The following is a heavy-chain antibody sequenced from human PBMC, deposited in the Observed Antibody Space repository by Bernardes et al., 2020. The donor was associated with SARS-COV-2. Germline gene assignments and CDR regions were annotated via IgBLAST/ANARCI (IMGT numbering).Heavy chain of an antibody. CDR3: ARSTSGWFPTDS. V-gene: IGHV4-39*01. D-gene: IGHD6-19*01. J-gene: IGHJ4*02. CDR2: IYVSGTT. CDR1: GASISSSSFY. Sequence: TLSLTCAVSGASISSSSFYWGWIRQPPGKGLEWIGNIYVSGTTYYNPSLKGRVTISTDTSRNQFSLKLSSVTAADTAVYFCARSTSGWFPTDSWGQGTLVTVSS.